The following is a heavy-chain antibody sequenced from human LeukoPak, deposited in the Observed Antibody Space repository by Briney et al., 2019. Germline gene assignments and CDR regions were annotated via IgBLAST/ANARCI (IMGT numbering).Heavy chain of an antibody. J-gene: IGHJ1*01. D-gene: IGHD4-17*01. CDR3: AKDRDGTVSHPYFQD. Sequence: PGGSLRLSCAASGFTFSSYSMNWVRQAPGKGLEWVSSISSSSSYIYYADSVKGRFTISRDNAKNSLYLQMNSLRVEDTAVYFCAKDRDGTVSHPYFQDWGQGTLVTVSS. V-gene: IGHV3-21*04. CDR2: ISSSSSYI. CDR1: GFTFSSYS.